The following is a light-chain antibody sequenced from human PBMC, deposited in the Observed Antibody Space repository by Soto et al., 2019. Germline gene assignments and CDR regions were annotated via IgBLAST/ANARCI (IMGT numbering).Light chain of an antibody. CDR1: SSDVGNFNL. J-gene: IGLJ2*01. Sequence: QSALTQPASVSGSPGQSITISCTGISSDVGNFNLVSWYQQLPGKAPKLMIYEGPKRPSGVSNLFSASKSGNTASLTISGLQAEDYDDYYCCSYAGDSTDVVFVGGTKLTAL. CDR2: EGP. V-gene: IGLV2-23*01. CDR3: CSYAGDSTDVV.